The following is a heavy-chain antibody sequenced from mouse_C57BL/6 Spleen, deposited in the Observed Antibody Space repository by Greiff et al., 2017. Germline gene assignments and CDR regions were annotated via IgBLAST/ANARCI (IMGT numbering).Heavy chain of an antibody. CDR2: ISDGGSYT. Sequence: EVMLVESGGGLVKPGGSLKLSCAASGFTFSSYAMSWVRQTPEKRLEWVATISDGGSYTYYPDNVKGRFTISRDNAKNNLYLQMSHLKSEDTAMYYCAREGRSSSYWYFDVWGTGTTVTVSS. D-gene: IGHD1-1*01. CDR1: GFTFSSYA. J-gene: IGHJ1*03. V-gene: IGHV5-4*01. CDR3: AREGRSSSYWYFDV.